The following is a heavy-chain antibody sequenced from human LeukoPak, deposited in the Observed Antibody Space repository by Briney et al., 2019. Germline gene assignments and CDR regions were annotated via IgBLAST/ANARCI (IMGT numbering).Heavy chain of an antibody. D-gene: IGHD6-19*01. J-gene: IGHJ4*02. CDR1: GFPLNDNG. CDR3: AKREAVAGMSDFDS. CDR2: IQNDGDNE. V-gene: IGHV3-30*02. Sequence: GGSLRLSCAASGFPLNDNGMHWVRQAPGKGLEWVAFIQNDGDNEKYIEFVKVRFTISRDNAKNTLYLQMDSLRTEDTAVYYCAKREAVAGMSDFDSWGQGTLVTVSS.